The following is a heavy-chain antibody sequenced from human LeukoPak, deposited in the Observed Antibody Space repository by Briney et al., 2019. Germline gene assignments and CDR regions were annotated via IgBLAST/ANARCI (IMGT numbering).Heavy chain of an antibody. Sequence: PGGSLRLSCAASGFTFSSYSMNWVRQAPGKGLEWVSSISSSSSYIYYADSVKGRFTISRDNAKNSLYLQMISLRAEDTAVYYCAREDGYCSSTSCRGKNWFDPWGQGTLVTVSS. CDR3: AREDGYCSSTSCRGKNWFDP. CDR1: GFTFSSYS. D-gene: IGHD2-2*01. J-gene: IGHJ5*02. V-gene: IGHV3-21*01. CDR2: ISSSSSYI.